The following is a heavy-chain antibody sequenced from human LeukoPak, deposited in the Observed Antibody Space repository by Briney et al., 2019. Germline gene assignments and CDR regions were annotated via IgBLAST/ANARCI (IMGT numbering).Heavy chain of an antibody. CDR3: AKDASPDYGDPFDY. J-gene: IGHJ4*02. CDR1: GFTFDDYA. CDR2: ISWNSGSV. V-gene: IGHV3-9*01. D-gene: IGHD4-17*01. Sequence: GGSLRLSCAASGFTFDDYAMHWVRQAPGKGLEWVSGISWNSGSVGYADPVKGRFTISRDNAKNSLYLQMNSLRAEDTALYYCAKDASPDYGDPFDYWGQGTLVTVSS.